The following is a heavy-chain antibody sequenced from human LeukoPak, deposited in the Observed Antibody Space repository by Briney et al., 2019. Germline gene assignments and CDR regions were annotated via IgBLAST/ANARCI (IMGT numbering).Heavy chain of an antibody. CDR1: GYTFTGYY. Sequence: RPVKVSCKASGYTFTGYYMHWVRQAPGKGLEWVAFIRYDGSNKYYADSVKGRFTISRDNAKNSLYLQMNSLRAEDTAVYYCARARAPTWDSSGWSVEDETDYWGQGTLVTVSS. D-gene: IGHD6-19*01. J-gene: IGHJ4*02. V-gene: IGHV3-33*01. CDR2: IRYDGSNK. CDR3: ARARAPTWDSSGWSVEDETDY.